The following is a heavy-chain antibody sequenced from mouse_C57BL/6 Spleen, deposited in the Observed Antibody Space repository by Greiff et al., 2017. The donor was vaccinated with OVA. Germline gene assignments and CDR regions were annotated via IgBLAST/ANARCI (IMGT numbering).Heavy chain of an antibody. CDR2: IDPSDSET. V-gene: IGHV1-52*01. Sequence: QVQLQQPGAELVRPGSSVKLSCKASGYTFTSYWMHWVKQRPIQGLEWIGNIDPSDSETHYNQKFKDKATLTVDKSSSTAYMQLSSLTSEDSAVYYWARKGTAPYYFDYWGQGTTLTVSS. CDR3: ARKGTAPYYFDY. D-gene: IGHD3-3*01. J-gene: IGHJ2*01. CDR1: GYTFTSYW.